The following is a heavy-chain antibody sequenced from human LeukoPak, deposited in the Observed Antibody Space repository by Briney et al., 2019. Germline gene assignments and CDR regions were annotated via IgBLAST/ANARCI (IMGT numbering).Heavy chain of an antibody. CDR2: IYYSGST. D-gene: IGHD3-3*01. J-gene: IGHJ4*02. CDR1: GGSISSSSYY. CDR3: ARTLYDFWSGYHDY. Sequence: PSETLSLTCTVSGGSISSSSYYWGWLRQPQGKGREWVGSIYYSGSTYYNSALKSRVTISVDTSKNQFSLKLSSVTAADTAVYYCARTLYDFWSGYHDYWGQGTLVTVSS. V-gene: IGHV4-39*01.